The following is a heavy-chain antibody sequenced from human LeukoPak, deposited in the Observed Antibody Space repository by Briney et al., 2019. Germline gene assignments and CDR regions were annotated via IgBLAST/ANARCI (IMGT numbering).Heavy chain of an antibody. CDR2: IHTNGNT. CDR3: ARGTGYSAEYFQH. J-gene: IGHJ1*01. Sequence: KPSETLSLTCSVSGDSIRSHYWSWIRRPAGKELEWIGRIHTNGNTDYNPSLKSRITMSVDTSQNQVSLKLSSVSVADTAVYYCARGTGYSAEYFQHWGQGTLVTVSS. D-gene: IGHD3/OR15-3a*01. CDR1: GDSIRSHY. V-gene: IGHV4-4*07.